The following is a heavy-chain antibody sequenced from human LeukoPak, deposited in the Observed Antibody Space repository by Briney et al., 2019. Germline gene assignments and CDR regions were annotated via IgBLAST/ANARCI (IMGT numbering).Heavy chain of an antibody. Sequence: GASVKVSCKASGYTFTGYYMHWVRQAPGQGLEWMGWINPNSGGTNYAQKFQGRVTMTRDTSISTDYMELSRLRSDDTAVYYCARGYWTIFGVVIDYWGQGTLVTVSS. CDR1: GYTFTGYY. J-gene: IGHJ4*02. D-gene: IGHD3-3*01. V-gene: IGHV1-2*02. CDR3: ARGYWTIFGVVIDY. CDR2: INPNSGGT.